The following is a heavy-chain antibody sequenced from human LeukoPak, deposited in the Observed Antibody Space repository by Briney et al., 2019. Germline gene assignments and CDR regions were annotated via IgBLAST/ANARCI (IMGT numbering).Heavy chain of an antibody. CDR3: SKGSGYFVTEY. CDR1: GFTFGRYA. V-gene: IGHV3-30*04. J-gene: IGHJ4*02. D-gene: IGHD3-3*01. Sequence: PGGSLRLSCAASGFTFGRYAMHWVRQAPGKGLEWVAVVSDDGSNKYYADSVKGRFTISRDNSKNTLFLQMSGLRPEDTAVYYCSKGSGYFVTEYWGQGTLVTVSS. CDR2: VSDDGSNK.